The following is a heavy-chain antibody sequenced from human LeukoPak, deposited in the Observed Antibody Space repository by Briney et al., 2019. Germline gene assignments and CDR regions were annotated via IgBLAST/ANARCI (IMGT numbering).Heavy chain of an antibody. V-gene: IGHV4-59*08. CDR2: ILYSGST. CDR3: ARHRGQYNAHDAFDI. Sequence: SETLSLTCTVSGGSVSGHYWSWIRQTPGKGLEWIGYILYSGSTRYNPSLGSRVTISVDTSKDRFSLKLTSVTAADTALYYCARHRGQYNAHDAFDIWGQGTLVAVSS. J-gene: IGHJ3*02. D-gene: IGHD1-14*01. CDR1: GGSVSGHY.